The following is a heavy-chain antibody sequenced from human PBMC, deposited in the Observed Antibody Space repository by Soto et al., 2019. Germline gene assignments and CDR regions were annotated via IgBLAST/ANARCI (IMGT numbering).Heavy chain of an antibody. J-gene: IGHJ3*02. Sequence: EVQLVESGGGLVQPGGSLRLSCAASGFTVSSNYMSWVRQAPGKGLEWVSVIYSGGSTYYADSVKGRFTISRDNSKNTLYLQMNSLRAEDTAVYYCARGLDGLLFGELLSSGAFDIWGQGTMVTVSS. CDR3: ARGLDGLLFGELLSSGAFDI. V-gene: IGHV3-66*01. D-gene: IGHD3-10*01. CDR2: IYSGGST. CDR1: GFTVSSNY.